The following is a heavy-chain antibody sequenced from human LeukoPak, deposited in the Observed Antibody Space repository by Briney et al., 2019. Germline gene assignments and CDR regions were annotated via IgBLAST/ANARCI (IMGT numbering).Heavy chain of an antibody. CDR1: GGSISSYY. CDR3: ACYGDYDYWFDP. CDR2: IYYSGST. D-gene: IGHD4-17*01. J-gene: IGHJ5*02. V-gene: IGHV4-59*01. Sequence: SETLSLTCTVSGGSISSYYWGWIRQPPGKGLEWIGYIYYSGSTNYNPSLKSRVTISVDTSKNQFSLKLSSVTAADTAVYYCACYGDYDYWFDPWGQGTLVTVSS.